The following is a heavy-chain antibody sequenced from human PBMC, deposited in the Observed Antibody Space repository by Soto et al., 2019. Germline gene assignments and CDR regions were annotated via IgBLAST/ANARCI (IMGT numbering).Heavy chain of an antibody. J-gene: IGHJ1*01. D-gene: IGHD3-3*01. Sequence: PGGSLRLSCSASGFTFSSYAMSWVRQAPGKGLEWVSAISGSGGRTYYADSVKGRFTISRDNSKNTLYLQMNSLRAEDTAVYYCAKDRDFWSGPGYFQHWGQGTLVTVSS. V-gene: IGHV3-23*01. CDR2: ISGSGGRT. CDR1: GFTFSSYA. CDR3: AKDRDFWSGPGYFQH.